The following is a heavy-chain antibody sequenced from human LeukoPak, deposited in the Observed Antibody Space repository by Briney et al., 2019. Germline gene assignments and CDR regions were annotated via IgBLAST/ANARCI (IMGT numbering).Heavy chain of an antibody. J-gene: IGHJ4*02. CDR3: ARVRGGSGWSYFDY. CDR2: ISSSSSYI. V-gene: IGHV3-21*01. D-gene: IGHD6-19*01. Sequence: PGGSLRLSCAAPGFSFSSYSMNWVRQAPGKGLEWVSSISSSSSYIYYADSVKGRFTISRDNSKNTLYLQMNSLRAEDTAVYYCARVRGGSGWSYFDYWGQGTLVTVSS. CDR1: GFSFSSYS.